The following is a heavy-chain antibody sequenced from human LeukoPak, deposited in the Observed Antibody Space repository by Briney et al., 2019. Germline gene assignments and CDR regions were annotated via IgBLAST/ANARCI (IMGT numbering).Heavy chain of an antibody. CDR1: GYTFTGYY. J-gene: IGHJ4*02. D-gene: IGHD6-19*01. Sequence: ASVKVSCKASGYTFTGYYMHWVRQAPGQGLEWMGWINPNSGGTNYAQKFQGRVTMTRDTSISTAYMELSRLRSDDTAVYYCARALYSSGWYGEDYWGQGTLVTVSS. CDR2: INPNSGGT. CDR3: ARALYSSGWYGEDY. V-gene: IGHV1-2*02.